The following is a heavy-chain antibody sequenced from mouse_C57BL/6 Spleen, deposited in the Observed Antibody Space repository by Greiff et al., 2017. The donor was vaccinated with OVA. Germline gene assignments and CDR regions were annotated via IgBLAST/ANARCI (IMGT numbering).Heavy chain of an antibody. CDR3: ARGETGVFFDY. CDR1: GYTFTSYW. CDR2: IHPNSGST. J-gene: IGHJ2*01. D-gene: IGHD4-1*01. Sequence: VQLQQSGAELVKPGASVKLSCKASGYTFTSYWMHWVKQRPGQGLEWIGMIHPNSGSTNYNEKFKSKATLTVDKSSSTAYMQLSLLTSEDSAVYYCARGETGVFFDYWGQGTTLTVSS. V-gene: IGHV1-64*01.